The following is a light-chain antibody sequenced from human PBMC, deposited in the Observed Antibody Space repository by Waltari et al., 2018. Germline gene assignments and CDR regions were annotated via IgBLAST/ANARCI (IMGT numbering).Light chain of an antibody. CDR1: QSVSSNY. Sequence: ESVFTQSPGTLSLSPGERATLSCRASQSVSSNYLSWYQQRPGQAPKLLFYRASSRATGVPDRFSGSVSGTDFTLTISRLEPEDFAVYFCQQYGGSPTYTFGQGTKLEIK. V-gene: IGKV3-20*01. CDR3: QQYGGSPTYT. J-gene: IGKJ2*01. CDR2: RAS.